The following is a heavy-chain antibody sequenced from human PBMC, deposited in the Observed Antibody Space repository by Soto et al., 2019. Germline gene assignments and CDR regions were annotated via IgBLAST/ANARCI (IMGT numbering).Heavy chain of an antibody. J-gene: IGHJ4*02. CDR1: GYTFTGYA. CDR3: ARAVAVPADFDY. Sequence: QVQLVQSGAEEKKPGASVKVSCKASGYTFTGYAMHWVRQAPGQRLEWMGWINAGNGNTKYSQKFQGRVTITRDTAASTAYMELSSVRSEDTAVYYCARAVAVPADFDYWGQGTLVTVSS. CDR2: INAGNGNT. D-gene: IGHD6-19*01. V-gene: IGHV1-3*05.